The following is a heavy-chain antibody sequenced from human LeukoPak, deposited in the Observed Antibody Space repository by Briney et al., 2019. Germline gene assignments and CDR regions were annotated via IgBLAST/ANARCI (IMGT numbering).Heavy chain of an antibody. V-gene: IGHV3-21*01. CDR3: ARVRCSGGGCFYNFDY. D-gene: IGHD2-15*01. Sequence: GGSLRLSCAASGFTFSRYSMNWVRQAPGKGLEWVSSISSSRSYIYYADSVKGRVTISRDNAKNSLYLQMNSLRAEDTAVYYCARVRCSGGGCFYNFDYWGQGSLVTVSS. CDR2: ISSSRSYI. CDR1: GFTFSRYS. J-gene: IGHJ4*02.